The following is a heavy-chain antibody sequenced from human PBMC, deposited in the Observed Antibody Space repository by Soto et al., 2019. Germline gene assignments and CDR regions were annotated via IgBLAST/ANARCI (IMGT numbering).Heavy chain of an antibody. V-gene: IGHV3-33*01. CDR2: IWYDGSNK. CDR3: AREGYGLDAFDI. CDR1: GFTFSSYG. J-gene: IGHJ3*02. D-gene: IGHD5-18*01. Sequence: PGGSLRLSCAASGFTFSSYGMHWVRQAPGKGLEWVAVIWYDGSNKYYADSVKGRFTISRDNSKNTLYLQMNSLGAEDTAVYYCAREGYGLDAFDIWGQGTMVTVSS.